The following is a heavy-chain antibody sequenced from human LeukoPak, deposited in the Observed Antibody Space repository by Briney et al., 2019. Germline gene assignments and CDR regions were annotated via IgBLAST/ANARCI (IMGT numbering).Heavy chain of an antibody. CDR3: ARGGEDYDGGPDY. CDR2: ISSSSSNI. V-gene: IGHV3-48*01. Sequence: QSGGSLSLSCAASGFTFSSYSMICVREAPGKGREGVSYISSSSSNIFYADSVKGRFTISRDNGKNSLYLQMNSLRAEDTAVYYCARGGEDYDGGPDYWGQGTLVTVSS. CDR1: GFTFSSYS. D-gene: IGHD4-17*01. J-gene: IGHJ4*02.